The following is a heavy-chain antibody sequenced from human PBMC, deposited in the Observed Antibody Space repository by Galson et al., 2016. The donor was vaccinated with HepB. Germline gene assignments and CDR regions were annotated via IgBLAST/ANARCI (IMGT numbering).Heavy chain of an antibody. CDR1: GYTFSIYY. D-gene: IGHD2-2*01. J-gene: IGHJ4*02. CDR2: ISPTGGST. V-gene: IGHV1-46*01. CDR3: ARGSRQLKGGYDFDY. Sequence: SVKVSCKASGYTFSIYYMRWVRQAPGQGLEWTGIISPTGGSTSYAQKFQDRLTMTRDTSTSTVYMELRSLRSDDTAVYYCARGSRQLKGGYDFDYWGQGTPVTVSS.